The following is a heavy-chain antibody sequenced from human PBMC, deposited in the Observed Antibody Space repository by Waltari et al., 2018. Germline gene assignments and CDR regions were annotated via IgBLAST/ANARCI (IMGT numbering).Heavy chain of an antibody. D-gene: IGHD6-13*01. V-gene: IGHV4-59*01. CDR3: ARLPRHSSSWYFDY. J-gene: IGHJ4*02. CDR2: IYYSGST. CDR1: GGVTRSDE. Sequence: QVQLQESGPGRVKPSETLSLPCTGSGGVTRSDEWSWTREPPGKGLEWIGYIYYSGSTNYNPSLKSRVTISVDTSKNQFSLKLSSVTAADTAVYYCARLPRHSSSWYFDYWGQGTLVTVSS.